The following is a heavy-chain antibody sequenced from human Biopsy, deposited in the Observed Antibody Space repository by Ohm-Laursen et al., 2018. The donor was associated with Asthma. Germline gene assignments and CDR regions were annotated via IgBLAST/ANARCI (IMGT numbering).Heavy chain of an antibody. J-gene: IGHJ4*02. CDR1: GFTFSNYG. CDR3: AKDVFPGWELRRGPDY. D-gene: IGHD1-26*01. Sequence: SLRLSCAASGFTFSNYGMHWVRQAPGKGLDWVAVISFDGSNKNYTDSVKGRFTISRDNSRNTLHLQMNSLRAEDTAVYYCAKDVFPGWELRRGPDYWGRGTLVTVSA. CDR2: ISFDGSNK. V-gene: IGHV3-30*18.